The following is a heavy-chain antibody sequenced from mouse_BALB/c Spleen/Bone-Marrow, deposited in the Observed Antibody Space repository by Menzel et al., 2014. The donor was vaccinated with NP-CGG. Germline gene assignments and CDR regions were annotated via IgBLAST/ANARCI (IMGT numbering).Heavy chain of an antibody. J-gene: IGHJ2*01. CDR1: GFSLTSYG. V-gene: IGHV2-9*02. CDR2: IWAGGST. Sequence: VQRVESGPGLVAPSQSLSITCTVSGFSLTSYGVHWVRQPPGKGLEWLGVIWAGGSTNYNSAIMSRLGISKDNSNSQVFLKMNSLQTDDTAMYYGARVSRYESDFDYWGQGTTLTVSS. D-gene: IGHD2-14*01. CDR3: ARVSRYESDFDY.